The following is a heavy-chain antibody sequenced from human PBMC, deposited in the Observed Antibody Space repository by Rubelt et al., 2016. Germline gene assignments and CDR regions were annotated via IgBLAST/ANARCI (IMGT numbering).Heavy chain of an antibody. J-gene: IGHJ4*02. Sequence: SLTCAVSGGSISSGGYAWSWIRQAPGKGLEWIGSIYYSGSTYYNPSLKSRVTISVDTSKNQFSLELTSVTAADTAVYYCARHLVGIAAAGKGYYFDSWGQGSLVTVSS. CDR3: ARHLVGIAAAGKGYYFDS. V-gene: IGHV4-30-2*03. D-gene: IGHD6-13*01. CDR2: IYYSGST. CDR1: GGSISSGGYA.